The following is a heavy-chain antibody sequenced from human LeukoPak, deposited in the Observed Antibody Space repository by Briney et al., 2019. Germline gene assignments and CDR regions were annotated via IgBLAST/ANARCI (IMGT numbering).Heavy chain of an antibody. Sequence: ASVKVSCKASGYTFTSYYMHWVRQAPGQGLEWMGIINPSGGSTSYAQKFQGRVTITTDESTTTAYMELSGLRSEDTAVYYCARDSPPLPRMAAAGTGFVEVGQPLSHYYYYYYMDVWGKGTTVTVSS. CDR1: GYTFTSYY. V-gene: IGHV1-46*01. CDR3: ARDSPPLPRMAAAGTGFVEVGQPLSHYYYYYYMDV. J-gene: IGHJ6*03. CDR2: INPSGGST. D-gene: IGHD6-13*01.